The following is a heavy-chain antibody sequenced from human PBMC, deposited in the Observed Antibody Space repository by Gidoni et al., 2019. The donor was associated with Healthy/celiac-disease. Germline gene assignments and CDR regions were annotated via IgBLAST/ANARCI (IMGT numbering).Heavy chain of an antibody. CDR2: IYYSGST. CDR3: AREVLKWEHFDY. Sequence: QLQLQESGPGLVKPSETLSLTCTVSAGSISSSSYYWGWIRQPPGKGLEWIGSIYYSGSTYYNPSLKSRVTISVDTSKNQFSLKLSSVTAADTAVYYCAREVLKWEHFDYWGQGTLVTVSS. V-gene: IGHV4-39*07. CDR1: AGSISSSSYY. J-gene: IGHJ4*02. D-gene: IGHD1-26*01.